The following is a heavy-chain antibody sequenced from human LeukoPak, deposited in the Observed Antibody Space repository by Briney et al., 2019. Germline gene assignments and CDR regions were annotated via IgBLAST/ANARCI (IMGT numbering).Heavy chain of an antibody. CDR3: ATEPSAAGEREEIRDYYYGMDV. CDR1: GGTFSSHA. CDR2: IIPILGIA. Sequence: ASVKVSCKASGGTFSSHAISWVRQAPGQGLEWMGRIIPILGIANYAQKFQGRVTITADTSTSTAYMELRSLRSEDTAVYYCATEPSAAGEREEIRDYYYGMDVWGQGTTVTVSS. V-gene: IGHV1-69*04. D-gene: IGHD1-1*01. J-gene: IGHJ6*02.